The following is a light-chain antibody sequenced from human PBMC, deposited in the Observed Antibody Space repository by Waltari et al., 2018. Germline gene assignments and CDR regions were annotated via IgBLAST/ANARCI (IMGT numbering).Light chain of an antibody. CDR1: QNVGRS. Sequence: IVLTQSPGTLSLSPGESATLSCRASQNVGRSLVWYQQEPGQAPRLLIYDTSTRATGIPDRFRGSGSGTDFSLSIARLEPEDFAVYYCQHNVRLPVTFGQGTKVEI. V-gene: IGKV3-20*01. CDR3: QHNVRLPVT. J-gene: IGKJ1*01. CDR2: DTS.